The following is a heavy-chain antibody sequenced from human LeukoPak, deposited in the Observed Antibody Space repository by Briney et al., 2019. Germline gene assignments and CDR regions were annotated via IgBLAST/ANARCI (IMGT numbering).Heavy chain of an antibody. CDR1: GFTFSSYW. J-gene: IGHJ4*02. CDR2: INSDASSI. Sequence: PRGSLRLSSAASGFTFSSYWMHWVRQAPGKGLMWVSLINSDASSILYADSVKGRFTISRDNAKNTLYLQMNSLRAEDTAVYYCATLGPPIYWGQGTLVTVSS. CDR3: ATLGPPIY. V-gene: IGHV3-74*01.